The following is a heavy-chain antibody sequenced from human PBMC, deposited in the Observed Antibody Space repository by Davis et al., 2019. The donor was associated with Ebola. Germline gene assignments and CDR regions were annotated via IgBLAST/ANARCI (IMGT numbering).Heavy chain of an antibody. CDR3: AREGIAAAGHDY. D-gene: IGHD6-13*01. Sequence: PSETLSLTCAVYGGSFSGYYWNWLRQSPGKGLEWIGEIYHSGSTYYNPSLKSRVTISVDTSKNQFSLNLRSVTAADTAVYYCAREGIAAAGHDYWGQGTLVTVSS. CDR1: GGSFSGYY. CDR2: IYHSGST. V-gene: IGHV4-34*01. J-gene: IGHJ4*02.